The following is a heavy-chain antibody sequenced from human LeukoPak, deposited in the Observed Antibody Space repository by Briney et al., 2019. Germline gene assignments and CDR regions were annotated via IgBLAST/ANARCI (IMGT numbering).Heavy chain of an antibody. CDR2: ISYDGSNK. V-gene: IGHV3-30*18. D-gene: IGHD3-22*01. CDR1: GFTFSSYG. CDR3: AKDQGSGYYSY. Sequence: PGRSLRLSCAASGFTFSSYGMHWVRQAPGKGLGWVAVISYDGSNKYYADSVKGRFTISRDNSKNTLYLQMNSLRAEDTAVYYCAKDQGSGYYSYWGQGTLVTVSS. J-gene: IGHJ4*02.